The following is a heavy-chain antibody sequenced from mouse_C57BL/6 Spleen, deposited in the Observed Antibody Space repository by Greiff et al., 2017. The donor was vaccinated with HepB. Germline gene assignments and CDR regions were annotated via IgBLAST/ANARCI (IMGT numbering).Heavy chain of an antibody. V-gene: IGHV10-1*01. Sequence: EVQRVESGGGLVQPKGSLKLSCAASGFSFNTYAMNWVRQAPGKGLEWVARIRSKSNNYATYYADSVKDRFTISRDDSESMLYLQMNNLKTEDTAMYYCVRQGLRNWYFDVWGTGTTVTVS. D-gene: IGHD1-1*01. J-gene: IGHJ1*03. CDR2: IRSKSNNYAT. CDR3: VRQGLRNWYFDV. CDR1: GFSFNTYA.